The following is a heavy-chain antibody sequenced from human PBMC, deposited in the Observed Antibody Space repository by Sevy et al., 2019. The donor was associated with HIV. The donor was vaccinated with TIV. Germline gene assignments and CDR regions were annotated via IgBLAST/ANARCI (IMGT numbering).Heavy chain of an antibody. CDR1: SASLSAYY. CDR3: AGAGLVVGGGSNWFET. J-gene: IGHJ5*02. Sequence: SETLSLTCTVSSASLSAYYWSWIRQPAGKGLEWIGRDSTTGSTNYNPSLKSRVSMSLDTSKNHFSLKLRSVTAADTALYYCAGAGLVVGGGSNWFETWGQGVLVTVSS. CDR2: DSTTGST. D-gene: IGHD3-10*01. V-gene: IGHV4-4*07.